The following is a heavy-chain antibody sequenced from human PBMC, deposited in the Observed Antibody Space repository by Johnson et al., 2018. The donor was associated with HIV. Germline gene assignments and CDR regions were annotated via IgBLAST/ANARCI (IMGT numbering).Heavy chain of an antibody. V-gene: IGHV3-7*01. CDR1: GFTFSSFW. CDR3: ARAHLIFPKNAFDF. Sequence: VQLVESGGGLVQPGGSLRLSCAASGFTFSSFWMTWVRQAPGKGLEWVANINLDGSQMYYLDSVQGRFTISRDNVNNSVFLLLNNLRVEDTAVYFCARAHLIFPKNAFDFWGQGTMVTVSS. D-gene: IGHD3-3*02. CDR2: INLDGSQM. J-gene: IGHJ3*01.